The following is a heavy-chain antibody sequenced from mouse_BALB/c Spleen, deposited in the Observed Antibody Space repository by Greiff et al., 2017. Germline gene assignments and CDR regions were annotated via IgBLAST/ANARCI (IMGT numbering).Heavy chain of an antibody. J-gene: IGHJ1*01. Sequence: EVMLVESGGGLVKPGGSLKLSCAASGFTFSSYTMSWVRQTPEKRLEWVATISSGGSYTYYPDSVKGRFTISRDNAKNTLYLQMSSLKSEDTAMYYCTRDQGYRYDGYFDVWGAGTTVTVSS. V-gene: IGHV5-6-4*01. D-gene: IGHD2-14*01. CDR2: ISSGGSYT. CDR3: TRDQGYRYDGYFDV. CDR1: GFTFSSYT.